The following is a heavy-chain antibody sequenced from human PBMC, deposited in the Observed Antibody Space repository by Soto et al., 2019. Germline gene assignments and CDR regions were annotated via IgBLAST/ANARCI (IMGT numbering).Heavy chain of an antibody. V-gene: IGHV3-7*01. CDR1: GFTFSSYW. Sequence: GGSLRLSCAASGFTFSSYWMSWVRQAPGKGLEWLANIKQDGSEKYYVDSVKGRFTISRDNAKNSLYLQMNSLRAEDTAVYYCARDIEITIFGVVRNYYYYGMDVWGQGTTVTVYS. J-gene: IGHJ6*02. D-gene: IGHD3-3*01. CDR3: ARDIEITIFGVVRNYYYYGMDV. CDR2: IKQDGSEK.